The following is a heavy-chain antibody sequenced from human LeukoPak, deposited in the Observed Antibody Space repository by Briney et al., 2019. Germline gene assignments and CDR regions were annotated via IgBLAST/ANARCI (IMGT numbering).Heavy chain of an antibody. CDR1: GYTFTSYG. V-gene: IGHV1-18*01. CDR2: ISAYNGNT. CDR3: ARDIEAVAGTDDPYYYYGMDV. J-gene: IGHJ6*02. Sequence: ASVKVSCKASGYTFTSYGISWVRQAPGQGLEWMGWISAYNGNTNYAQKLQGRVTMTTDTSASTAYMELSSLRSEDTAVYYCARDIEAVAGTDDPYYYYGMDVWGQGTTVTVSS. D-gene: IGHD6-19*01.